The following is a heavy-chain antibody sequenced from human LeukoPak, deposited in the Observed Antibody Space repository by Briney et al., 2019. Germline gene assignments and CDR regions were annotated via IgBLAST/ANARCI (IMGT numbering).Heavy chain of an antibody. CDR2: IYSGGST. CDR3: GRDLIVGATPGDY. V-gene: IGHV3-53*01. CDR1: GFNFRYFW. J-gene: IGHJ4*02. D-gene: IGHD1-26*01. Sequence: GGSLRLSCLGSGFNFRYFWMSWVRQAPGKGLEWVSVIYSGGSTYYADSVKGRFTISRDNAKNTLYLQMDSLRVEDTAVYYCGRDLIVGATPGDYWGQGTLVTVSS.